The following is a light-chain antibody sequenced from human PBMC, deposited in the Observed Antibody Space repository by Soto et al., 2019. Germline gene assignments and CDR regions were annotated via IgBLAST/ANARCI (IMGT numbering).Light chain of an antibody. CDR3: EVWDNRLNDEV. Sequence: QSVLTQPPSASGTPGQRVTISCSGSSSNIGSHTVNWYQQLPGTAPKLLIYRSNHRPSGVPDRFSGSKTGTSASRAIGGLQSEDEADYYCEVWDNRLNDEVLGGGTKLTVL. J-gene: IGLJ3*02. CDR1: SSNIGSHT. CDR2: RSN. V-gene: IGLV1-44*01.